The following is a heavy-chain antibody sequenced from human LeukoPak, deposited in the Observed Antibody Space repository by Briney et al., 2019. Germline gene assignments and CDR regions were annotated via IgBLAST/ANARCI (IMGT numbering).Heavy chain of an antibody. Sequence: SETLSLTCSVAGGSINSGTYHWGWIRQSPGKGMEWIGSIYYSGNTYYNPSLKSRVTISVDTSKNQFSLKLGSVTAADTAVYFCARDIPSGYHDYWGQGTLVTVSS. CDR3: ARDIPSGYHDY. CDR2: IYYSGNT. J-gene: IGHJ4*02. D-gene: IGHD3-3*01. CDR1: GGSINSGTYH. V-gene: IGHV4-39*07.